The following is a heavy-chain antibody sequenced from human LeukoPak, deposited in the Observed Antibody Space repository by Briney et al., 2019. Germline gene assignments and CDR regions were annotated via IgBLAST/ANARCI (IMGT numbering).Heavy chain of an antibody. Sequence: GSLRLSCAASGFTFSSYSMNWVRQAPGKGLEWVSSISSSSSYIYYADSVKGRFTISRDNAKNSLYLQMNSLRAEDTAVYYCAVAESPGYYFDYWGQGTLVTVSS. CDR3: AVAESPGYYFDY. CDR1: GFTFSSYS. V-gene: IGHV3-21*01. CDR2: ISSSSSYI. D-gene: IGHD2-15*01. J-gene: IGHJ4*02.